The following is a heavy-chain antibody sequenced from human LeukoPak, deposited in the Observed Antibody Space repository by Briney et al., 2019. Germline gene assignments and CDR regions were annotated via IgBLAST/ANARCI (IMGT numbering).Heavy chain of an antibody. V-gene: IGHV3-33*08. D-gene: IGHD5-18*01. Sequence: GGSLRLSCAASGFTFSSYWMHWVRQGPGKGLEWVAVIWYDGSNKYYADSVKGRFTISRDNSKNTLYLQMNSLRAEDTAVYYCARDEEDTAMSYWGQGTLVTVSS. CDR1: GFTFSSYW. J-gene: IGHJ4*02. CDR2: IWYDGSNK. CDR3: ARDEEDTAMSY.